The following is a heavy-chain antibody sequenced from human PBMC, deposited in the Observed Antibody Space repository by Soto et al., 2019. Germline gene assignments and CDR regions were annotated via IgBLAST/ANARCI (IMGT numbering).Heavy chain of an antibody. D-gene: IGHD5-18*01. V-gene: IGHV4-31*03. CDR3: ARGQDTAKVGY. CDR2: IHYSGTI. CDR1: GGSIGGGGYS. Sequence: QVQLQESGPGLVKPSQTLSLTCTVSGGSIGGGGYSWSWSRQRPGKGLEWIGCIHYSGTIYYTPSLKSRVTISVETSKTQFSLKLSSVTAADTAVYYCARGQDTAKVGYWGQGTLVTVSS. J-gene: IGHJ4*02.